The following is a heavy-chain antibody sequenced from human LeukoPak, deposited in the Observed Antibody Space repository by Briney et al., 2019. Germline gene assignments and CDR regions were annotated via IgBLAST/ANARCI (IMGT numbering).Heavy chain of an antibody. CDR2: INHSGST. CDR1: GGSFSGYY. V-gene: IGHV4-34*01. D-gene: IGHD3-10*01. Sequence: SETLSLTCAVYGGSFSGYYWSWIRQPPGKGLEWIGEINHSGSTNYNPSLKSRVTISVDTSKNQFSLKLSSVTAADTAAYYCARVLGGWFDPWGQGTLVTVSS. CDR3: ARVLGGWFDP. J-gene: IGHJ5*02.